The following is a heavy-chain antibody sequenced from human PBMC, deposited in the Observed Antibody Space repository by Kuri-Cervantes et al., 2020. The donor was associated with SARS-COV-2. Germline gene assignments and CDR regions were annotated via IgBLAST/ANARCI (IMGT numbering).Heavy chain of an antibody. Sequence: ESLKISCAASGFTFSSYWMSWVRQAPGKGLEWIGYIYHSGSTYYNPSLKSRVTISVDRSKNQFSLKLSSVTAADTAVYYCARAVGSPVEMATKAAGNYFDYWGQGTLVTVSS. CDR1: GFTFSSYW. D-gene: IGHD5-24*01. J-gene: IGHJ4*02. CDR3: ARAVGSPVEMATKAAGNYFDY. V-gene: IGHV4/OR15-8*01. CDR2: IYHSGST.